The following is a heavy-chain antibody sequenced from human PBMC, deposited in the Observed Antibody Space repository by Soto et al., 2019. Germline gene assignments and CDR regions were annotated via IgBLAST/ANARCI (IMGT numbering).Heavy chain of an antibody. CDR2: ISGSGGST. J-gene: IGHJ4*02. Sequence: EVQLLESGGGLVQPGGSLRLSCAASGFTFSSYAMSWVRQAPGKGLEWVSAISGSGGSTYYADSVKGRFTISRGNSNIPLYLPMNSLRAEDTAVYYCAKAPPLYCSGGSCYRGLFDYWGQGPLVTVSS. D-gene: IGHD2-15*01. V-gene: IGHV3-23*01. CDR1: GFTFSSYA. CDR3: AKAPPLYCSGGSCYRGLFDY.